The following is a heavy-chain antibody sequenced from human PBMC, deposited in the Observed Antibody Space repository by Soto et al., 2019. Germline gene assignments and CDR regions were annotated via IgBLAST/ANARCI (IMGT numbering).Heavy chain of an antibody. CDR1: GFTFSNYW. CDR2: VNSGGSGT. D-gene: IGHD7-27*01. J-gene: IGHJ6*02. V-gene: IGHV3-74*01. CDR3: ASGRSERAMAPPWGYYYCMDV. Sequence: PGGSLRLSCAASGFTFSNYWMHWVRQVPGKGLVWVSRVNSGGSGTYYADSVKGRFTISRDNAKNTLYLQMNSLRVEDTAVYYCASGRSERAMAPPWGYYYCMDVWGQGTTVTVSS.